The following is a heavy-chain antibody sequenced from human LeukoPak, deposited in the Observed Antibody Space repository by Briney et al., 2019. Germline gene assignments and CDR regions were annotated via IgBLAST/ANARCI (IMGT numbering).Heavy chain of an antibody. CDR2: IIPILGIA. D-gene: IGHD3-22*01. CDR1: GGTFSSYT. CDR3: ASTTVNYYDSSVLRRAEYFQH. Sequence: GASGKVSCKASGGTFSSYTISWVRQAPGQGLEWMGRIIPILGIANYAQKFQGRVTITADKSTSTAYMELSSLRSEDTAVYYCASTTVNYYDSSVLRRAEYFQHWGQGTLVTVSS. V-gene: IGHV1-69*02. J-gene: IGHJ1*01.